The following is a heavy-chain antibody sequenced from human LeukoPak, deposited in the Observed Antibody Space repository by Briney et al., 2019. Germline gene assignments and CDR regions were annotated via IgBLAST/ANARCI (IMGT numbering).Heavy chain of an antibody. J-gene: IGHJ4*02. Sequence: ASVKVSCKASGYTFTSYGISWVRQATGQGLEWMGWISAYNGNTNYAQKLQGRVTMTRDTSTSTAYMELRSLRSDDTAVYYCAREGCSGGSCYFDYWGQGTLVTVSS. CDR1: GYTFTSYG. D-gene: IGHD2-15*01. V-gene: IGHV1-18*01. CDR3: AREGCSGGSCYFDY. CDR2: ISAYNGNT.